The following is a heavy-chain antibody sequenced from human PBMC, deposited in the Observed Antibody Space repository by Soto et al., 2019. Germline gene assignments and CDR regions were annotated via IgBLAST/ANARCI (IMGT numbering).Heavy chain of an antibody. CDR3: ASSTVVTPQDAFDI. CDR1: GGTFSSYA. CDR2: IIPIFGTA. V-gene: IGHV1-69*13. Sequence: SVKVSCKASGGTFSSYAISWVRQAPGQGLEWMGGIIPIFGTANYAQKFQGRVTITAGESTSTAYMELSSLRSEDTAVYYCASSTVVTPQDAFDIWGQGTMVTVSS. J-gene: IGHJ3*02. D-gene: IGHD4-17*01.